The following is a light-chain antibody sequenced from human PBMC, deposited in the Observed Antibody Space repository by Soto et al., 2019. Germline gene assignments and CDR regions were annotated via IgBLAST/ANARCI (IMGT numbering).Light chain of an antibody. Sequence: QSALTQPASVSGSPGQSITISCTGTSSDVGGGYNYVSWDQQHPGKAPKLMIDEVSNRPSGVSNRFSGSKSGNTASLTISGLQAGDEADYYGGSYTSSRPLFGGGTTLTVL. CDR1: SSDVGGGYNY. CDR3: GSYTSSRPL. V-gene: IGLV2-14*01. J-gene: IGLJ2*01. CDR2: EVS.